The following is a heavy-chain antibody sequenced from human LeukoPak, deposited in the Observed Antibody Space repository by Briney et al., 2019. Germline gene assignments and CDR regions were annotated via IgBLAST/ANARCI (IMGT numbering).Heavy chain of an antibody. V-gene: IGHV3-30*02. CDR3: AKAFGSGSYIIDH. Sequence: GGSLRLSCATSGFTFSSNRVHWARQAPGKGLEGVAFMRSDGSHEEYAESVKGRFAISRDNSKNTVHLQMNSLRFEDTAVYYCAKAFGSGSYIIDHWGRGTLVTVSS. D-gene: IGHD3-10*01. CDR2: MRSDGSHE. CDR1: GFTFSSNR. J-gene: IGHJ4*02.